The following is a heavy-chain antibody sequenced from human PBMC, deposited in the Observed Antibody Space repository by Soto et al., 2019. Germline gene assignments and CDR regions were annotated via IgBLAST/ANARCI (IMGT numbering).Heavy chain of an antibody. V-gene: IGHV5-51*01. D-gene: IGHD6-13*01. CDR2: IYPGDSDT. Sequence: PGESLKISCKGSGYGFTSYWIGWVRQMPGKGLEWMGIIYPGDSDTRYSPSFQGQVTISADKSISTAYLQWSSLKASDTAMYYCARTSAAGKNYNGMDVWGQGTTVTVSS. CDR1: GYGFTSYW. CDR3: ARTSAAGKNYNGMDV. J-gene: IGHJ6*02.